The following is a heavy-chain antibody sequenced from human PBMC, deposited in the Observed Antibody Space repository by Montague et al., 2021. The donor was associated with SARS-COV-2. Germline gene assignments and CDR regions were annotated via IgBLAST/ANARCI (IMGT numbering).Heavy chain of an antibody. J-gene: IGHJ4*02. Sequence: SLSLSCAGSGFTFSSYTINWVRQAPGKGLEWVSSITSRSSDTFXXXSXXGRFTISRDNAKNSLYLQMNSLRAEDTAVYYCAREKGIAVAGTDYWGQGTLLTVSS. CDR2: ITSRSSDT. CDR3: AREKGIAVAGTDY. CDR1: GFTFSSYT. D-gene: IGHD6-19*01. V-gene: IGHV3-21*01.